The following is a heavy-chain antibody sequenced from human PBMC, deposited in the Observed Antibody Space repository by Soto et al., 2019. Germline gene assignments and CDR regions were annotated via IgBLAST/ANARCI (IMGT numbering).Heavy chain of an antibody. CDR1: GFTFSSYA. J-gene: IGHJ6*02. D-gene: IGHD3-22*01. CDR2: ISGSGGST. CDR3: AKVEYYYDSSGYYTEYGMYV. Sequence: GGSLRLSSAASGFTFSSYAMSWVRQAPGKGLEWVSAISGSGGSTYYADSVKGRFTISRDNSKNTLYLQMNSLRAEDTAVYYCAKVEYYYDSSGYYTEYGMYVWGQGTTVSVSS. V-gene: IGHV3-23*01.